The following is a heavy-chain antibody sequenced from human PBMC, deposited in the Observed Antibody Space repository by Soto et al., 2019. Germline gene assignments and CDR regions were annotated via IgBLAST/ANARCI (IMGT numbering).Heavy chain of an antibody. J-gene: IGHJ6*02. CDR3: ARYSQRDYDFWSGYQYYYYYGMDV. V-gene: IGHV4-59*01. Sequence: AETLSLTCTVSGGSISSYYWSWIRQPPGKGLEWIGYIYYSGSTNYNPSLKSRVTISVDTSKNQFSLKLSSVTAADTAVYYCARYSQRDYDFWSGYQYYYYYGMDVWGQGTTVTVSS. CDR2: IYYSGST. D-gene: IGHD3-3*01. CDR1: GGSISSYY.